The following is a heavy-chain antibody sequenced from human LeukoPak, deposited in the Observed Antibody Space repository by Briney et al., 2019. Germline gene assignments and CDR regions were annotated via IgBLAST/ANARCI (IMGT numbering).Heavy chain of an antibody. V-gene: IGHV4-34*01. J-gene: IGHJ5*02. CDR3: ARDIVVVVAANGWFDP. D-gene: IGHD2-15*01. CDR1: GGSFSGYY. CDR2: INHSGST. Sequence: SETLSLTCAVYGGSFSGYYWSWIRQPPGKGLEWIGEINHSGSTNYNPSLKSRVTMSVDTSKNQFSLKLSSVTAADTAVYYCARDIVVVVAANGWFDPWGQGTLVTVSS.